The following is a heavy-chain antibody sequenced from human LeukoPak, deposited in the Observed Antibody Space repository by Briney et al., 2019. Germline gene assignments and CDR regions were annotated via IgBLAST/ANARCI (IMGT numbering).Heavy chain of an antibody. V-gene: IGHV3-7*01. Sequence: GSLRLSCAASGFTFSTYWMSWVRQAPGKGLEWVANINPDGSAKYYADSMKGRFAISRDNALNSLYLQMNSLTAEDTAVYYCGRTSYYYDLWGLGTLVTVSS. J-gene: IGHJ4*02. CDR2: INPDGSAK. CDR1: GFTFSTYW. D-gene: IGHD3-22*01. CDR3: GRTSYYYDL.